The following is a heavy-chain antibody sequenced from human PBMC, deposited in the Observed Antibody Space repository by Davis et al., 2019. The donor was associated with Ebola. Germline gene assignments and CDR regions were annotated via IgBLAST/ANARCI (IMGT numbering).Heavy chain of an antibody. CDR3: ARGREDYLDY. Sequence: GESLKISCAASGFAFSTYTMIWVRQAQGTGLEWVAAISSDGRNKHYADSVRGRVVISRDTSKDTLYLPMSGLRAEDTAVYYCARGREDYLDYWGQGTLVTVSS. D-gene: IGHD1-26*01. CDR2: ISSDGRNK. J-gene: IGHJ4*02. V-gene: IGHV3-30*09. CDR1: GFAFSTYT.